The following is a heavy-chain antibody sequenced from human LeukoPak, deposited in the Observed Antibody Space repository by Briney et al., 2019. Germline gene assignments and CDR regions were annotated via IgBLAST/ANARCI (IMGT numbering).Heavy chain of an antibody. CDR3: ARVADYYGSGRGYYYMDV. J-gene: IGHJ6*03. D-gene: IGHD3-10*01. Sequence: EPSETLSLTCTVSGGSISSGGYYWSWIRQHPGKGLEWIGYIYYSGSTYYNPSLKSRVTISVDTSKNQFSLKLSSVTAADTAVYYCARVADYYGSGRGYYYMDVWGKGTTVTVSS. CDR2: IYYSGST. CDR1: GGSISSGGYY. V-gene: IGHV4-31*03.